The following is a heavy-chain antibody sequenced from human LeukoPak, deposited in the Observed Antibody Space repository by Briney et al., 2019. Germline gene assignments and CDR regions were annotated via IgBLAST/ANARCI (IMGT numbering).Heavy chain of an antibody. Sequence: NPGGSLRLSCAASGFTFSSYSMNWVRQAPGKGLEWVSSISSSSSYIYYADSVKGRFTISRDNSKNTLYLQMNSLRAEDTAVYYCAKEGYDSSGYYFDYWGQGTLVTVSS. D-gene: IGHD3-22*01. CDR2: ISSSSSYI. CDR3: AKEGYDSSGYYFDY. J-gene: IGHJ4*02. CDR1: GFTFSSYS. V-gene: IGHV3-21*04.